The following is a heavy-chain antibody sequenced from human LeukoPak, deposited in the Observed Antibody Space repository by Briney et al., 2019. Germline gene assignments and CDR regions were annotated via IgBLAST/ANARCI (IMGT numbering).Heavy chain of an antibody. Sequence: GGSLILSCAASGFIFSASSMHWVRQASGKGLEWVGQIRGKPNNYATLYPASVKGRFTISRDDSKNTTYLQMSRLKTEDTAVYYCTSYPRSTAPYWGQGVLVTVSS. D-gene: IGHD2-2*01. J-gene: IGHJ4*02. V-gene: IGHV3-73*01. CDR2: IRGKPNNYAT. CDR3: TSYPRSTAPY. CDR1: GFIFSASS.